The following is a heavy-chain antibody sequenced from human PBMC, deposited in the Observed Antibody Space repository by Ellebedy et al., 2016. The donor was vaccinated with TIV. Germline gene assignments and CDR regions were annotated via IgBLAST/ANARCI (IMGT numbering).Heavy chain of an antibody. J-gene: IGHJ4*02. V-gene: IGHV3-33*08. Sequence: PGGSLRLSCVDSRSTLRRCWVSWVRQAPGKGLEWVAVIWYDGFNKDYADSVKGRFTISRDNSKSTLYLEMKSLRVEDTAVYYCAREQSPYYEILTGSFDYWGQGALVTVSS. CDR3: AREQSPYYEILTGSFDY. CDR1: RSTLRRCW. CDR2: IWYDGFNK. D-gene: IGHD3-9*01.